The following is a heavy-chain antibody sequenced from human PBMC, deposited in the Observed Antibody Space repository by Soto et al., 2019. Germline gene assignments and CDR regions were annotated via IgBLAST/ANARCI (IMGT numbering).Heavy chain of an antibody. D-gene: IGHD2-21*02. CDR2: INHSGST. J-gene: IGHJ5*02. V-gene: IGHV4-34*01. Sequence: PSETLSLTCAVYGGSFSGYYWSWIRQPPGKGLEWIGEINHSGSTNYNPSLKSRVTISVDTSKNQFSLKLSSVTAADTAVYYCARVKIVVVTAIRKYNGFDPWGQGTLVTVSS. CDR1: GGSFSGYY. CDR3: ARVKIVVVTAIRKYNGFDP.